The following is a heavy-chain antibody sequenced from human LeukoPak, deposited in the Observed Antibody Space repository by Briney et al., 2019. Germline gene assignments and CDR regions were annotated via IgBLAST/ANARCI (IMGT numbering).Heavy chain of an antibody. CDR2: ILPDGGNK. CDR3: AIMTTVVTNFDY. CDR1: GLSFSSFV. D-gene: IGHD4-23*01. J-gene: IGHJ4*02. Sequence: GGSLRLSCAVSGLSFSSFVMHWVRQAPGKGLEWVAAILPDGGNKHYADSVKGRVTISRDNSKNTLYLQMNSLRAEDTALYYCAIMTTVVTNFDYWGQGTLVTVSS. V-gene: IGHV3-30-3*01.